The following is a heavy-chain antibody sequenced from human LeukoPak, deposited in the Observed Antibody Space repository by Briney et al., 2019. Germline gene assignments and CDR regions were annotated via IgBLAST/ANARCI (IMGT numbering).Heavy chain of an antibody. D-gene: IGHD2-15*01. Sequence: GGSLRLSCAASGFTFSGYWMHWVRQAPGKGLVWVSRINSDGSSTSYADSVKGRFTISRDNAKNTLYLQMNSLRAEDTAVYYCARDLGYCSGGSCEGYYYYGMDVWGQGTTVTVSS. CDR3: ARDLGYCSGGSCEGYYYYGMDV. CDR1: GFTFSGYW. CDR2: INSDGSST. V-gene: IGHV3-74*01. J-gene: IGHJ6*02.